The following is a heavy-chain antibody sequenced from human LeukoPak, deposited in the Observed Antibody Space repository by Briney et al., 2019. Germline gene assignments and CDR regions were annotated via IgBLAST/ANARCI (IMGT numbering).Heavy chain of an antibody. J-gene: IGHJ6*03. V-gene: IGHV3-30*02. CDR1: GFTFSSYA. CDR2: IRYDGSNK. CDR3: AKTTVTTTFPYYMDV. Sequence: PGGSLRLSCAASGFTFSSYAMHWVRQAPGKGLEWVAFIRYDGSNKYYADSVKGRFTISRDNSKNTLYLQMNSLRAEDTAVYYCAKTTVTTTFPYYMDVWGKGTTVTVSS. D-gene: IGHD4-11*01.